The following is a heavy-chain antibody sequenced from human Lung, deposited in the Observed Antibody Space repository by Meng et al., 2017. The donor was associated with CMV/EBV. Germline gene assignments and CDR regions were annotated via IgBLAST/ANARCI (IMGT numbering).Heavy chain of an antibody. CDR1: GYSISSGYY. V-gene: IGHV4-38-2*02. CDR3: ARYGQGYQLLWWVRGGPNTYYVDY. D-gene: IGHD2-2*01. J-gene: IGHJ4*01. Sequence: SETLSLXCTVSGYSISSGYYWGWIRQPPGKGLEWIGSIYHSGSTYYNPSLKSRVTISVDTSKNQFSLKLSSVTAADTAVYYCARYGQGYQLLWWVRGGPNTYYVDYWGHRTLVTFSS. CDR2: IYHSGST.